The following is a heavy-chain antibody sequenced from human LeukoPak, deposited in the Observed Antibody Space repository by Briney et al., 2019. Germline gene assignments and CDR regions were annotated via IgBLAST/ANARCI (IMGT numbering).Heavy chain of an antibody. CDR3: ARDYGFYSGLYFFDY. V-gene: IGHV1-2*02. J-gene: IGHJ4*02. Sequence: GASVKVSCKASGYTFTGHYIHWVRQAPGQGLEWMGWINPNSGGTKYAQKFQGRVTMTRDTSISTAYMELSKLRPDDTAVYSCARDYGFYSGLYFFDYWGPGTLVTVSS. CDR1: GYTFTGHY. D-gene: IGHD1-26*01. CDR2: INPNSGGT.